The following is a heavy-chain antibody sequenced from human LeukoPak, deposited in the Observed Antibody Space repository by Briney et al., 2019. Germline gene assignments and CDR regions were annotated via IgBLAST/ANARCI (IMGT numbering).Heavy chain of an antibody. J-gene: IGHJ3*01. CDR2: ISASGGST. V-gene: IGHV3-23*01. CDR3: AKDLDAYQSAFDV. Sequence: PGGSLRLSCAASGFTFSNYAMSWVRQAPGKGLEWVSAISASGGSTYYADSVKGRFTISRDNSKNTLYLQMNSLRAEDTAVYYCAKDLDAYQSAFDVWGQGTMVTVSS. D-gene: IGHD2-2*01. CDR1: GFTFSNYA.